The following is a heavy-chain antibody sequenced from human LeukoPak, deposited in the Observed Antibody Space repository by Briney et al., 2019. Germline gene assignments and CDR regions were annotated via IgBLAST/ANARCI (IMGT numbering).Heavy chain of an antibody. Sequence: GGSLRLSRAASGFTFDDYAMHWVRQAPGKGLEWVSGISWNSGSIGYADSVKGRFTISRDNAKNSLYLQMNSLRAEDTALYYCAKKGVPHWYFDLWGRGTLVTVSS. D-gene: IGHD3-16*01. CDR2: ISWNSGSI. J-gene: IGHJ2*01. CDR3: AKKGVPHWYFDL. CDR1: GFTFDDYA. V-gene: IGHV3-9*01.